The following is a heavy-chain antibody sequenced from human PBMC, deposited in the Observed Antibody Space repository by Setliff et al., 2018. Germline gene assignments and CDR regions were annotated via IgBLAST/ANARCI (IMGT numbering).Heavy chain of an antibody. J-gene: IGHJ6*02. CDR3: ARSDGDYYYGMDV. V-gene: IGHV4-59*11. D-gene: IGHD4-17*01. CDR1: GGSISSHY. Sequence: SETLSLTCTVSGGSISSHYWSWIRQPPGKGLEWIGSIYYSGSTYYNPSLKSRVTISVDTSKNQFSLKLSSVTAADTAVYYCARSDGDYYYGMDVWGQGTTVTVSS. CDR2: IYYSGST.